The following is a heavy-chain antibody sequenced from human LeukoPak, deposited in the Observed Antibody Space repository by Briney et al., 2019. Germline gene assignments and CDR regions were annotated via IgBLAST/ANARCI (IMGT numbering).Heavy chain of an antibody. D-gene: IGHD3-3*01. CDR1: GFSFRSCW. J-gene: IGHJ3*01. CDR2: IHGDGSTT. Sequence: GGSLRLSCAASGFSFRSCWMHWVRQAPGKELVWDSRIHGDGSTTNYADSVRGRFTISRDNAKNTLYLQMNSLRADDSAVYFCASLVGGYYPPVEAFDVWGQGTMVTVSS. CDR3: ASLVGGYYPPVEAFDV. V-gene: IGHV3-74*01.